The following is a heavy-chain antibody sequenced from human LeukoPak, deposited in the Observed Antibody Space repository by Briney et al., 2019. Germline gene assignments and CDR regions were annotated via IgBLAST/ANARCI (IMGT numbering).Heavy chain of an antibody. J-gene: IGHJ6*03. CDR2: ISASGSTI. Sequence: GGSLRLSCAASGFTFSDYYMSWIRQAPGKGLEWVSYISASGSTIYYADSVKGRFTISRDNAKNSLYLQMNSLRAEDTAVYYCARCYDSSGYYSNYHMDVWGKGTTVTVS. V-gene: IGHV3-11*04. CDR1: GFTFSDYY. D-gene: IGHD3-22*01. CDR3: ARCYDSSGYYSNYHMDV.